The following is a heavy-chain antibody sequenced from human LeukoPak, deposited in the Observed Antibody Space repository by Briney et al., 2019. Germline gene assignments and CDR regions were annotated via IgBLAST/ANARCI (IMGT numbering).Heavy chain of an antibody. V-gene: IGHV4-30-2*01. D-gene: IGHD3-22*01. J-gene: IGHJ4*02. Sequence: PSETLSLTCTVSGGSISSGGYYWSWIRQPPGKGLEWIGYIYHSGSTYYNPSLKSRVTISVDRSKSQFSLKLSSVTAADTAVYYCAREDYYDSSGFAIDYWGQGTLVTVSS. CDR2: IYHSGST. CDR3: AREDYYDSSGFAIDY. CDR1: GGSISSGGYY.